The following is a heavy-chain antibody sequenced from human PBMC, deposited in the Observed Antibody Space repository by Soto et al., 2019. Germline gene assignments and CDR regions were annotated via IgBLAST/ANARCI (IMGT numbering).Heavy chain of an antibody. V-gene: IGHV5-10-1*01. CDR3: ARHRGYNWNSDFDY. CDR1: GYSFTSYW. Sequence: GESLKISCKGSGYSFTSYWISWVRQMPGKGLEWMGRIDPSDSYTNYSPSFQGHVTISADKSTSTAYLQWSSLKASDTAMYYCARHRGYNWNSDFDYWGQGTLVTVSS. CDR2: IDPSDSYT. J-gene: IGHJ4*02. D-gene: IGHD1-7*01.